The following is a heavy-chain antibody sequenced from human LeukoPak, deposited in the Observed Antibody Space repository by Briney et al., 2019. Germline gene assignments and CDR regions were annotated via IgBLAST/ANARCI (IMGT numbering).Heavy chain of an antibody. Sequence: PGGSLRLSCAASGFTFETHGMNWVRQAPGKGLEWVSYINYDSSNTYYVDSVKGRFTISRDNSKNTLYLQMNSLRAEDTAVYYCARDSYSGSYSYYYYGMDVWGQGTTVTVSS. CDR3: ARDSYSGSYSYYYYGMDV. V-gene: IGHV3-48*01. D-gene: IGHD1-26*01. J-gene: IGHJ6*02. CDR1: GFTFETHG. CDR2: INYDSSNT.